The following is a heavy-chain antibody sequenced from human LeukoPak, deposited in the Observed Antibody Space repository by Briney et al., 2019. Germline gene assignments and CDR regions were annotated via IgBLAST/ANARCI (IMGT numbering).Heavy chain of an antibody. V-gene: IGHV3-66*01. CDR1: GFTVSTNY. Sequence: GGSLRLSCAASGFTVSTNYMSWVRQAPGKGLEWVSVIYSGGSTYYAESVKGRFTISRDNSKNTLYLQMNSLRAEDTAVYYCAKTDSSGYILDYWGQGTLVTVSS. D-gene: IGHD3-22*01. J-gene: IGHJ4*02. CDR3: AKTDSSGYILDY. CDR2: IYSGGST.